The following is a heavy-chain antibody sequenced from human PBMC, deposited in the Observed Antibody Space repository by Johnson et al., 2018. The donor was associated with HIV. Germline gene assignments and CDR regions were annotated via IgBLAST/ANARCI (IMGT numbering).Heavy chain of an antibody. CDR2: ISYDGSNK. Sequence: QVQLVESGGGVVQRGRSLRLSCAASGFTFSSYAMHWVRQAPGKGLEWVAVISYDGSNKYYADSVKGRFTISIDNSTNTLYLQMNSLRAEDTAVYYCARVRPNPTVTTRGAAFDIWGQGTMVTVSS. V-gene: IGHV3-30-3*01. J-gene: IGHJ3*02. D-gene: IGHD4-17*01. CDR3: ARVRPNPTVTTRGAAFDI. CDR1: GFTFSSYA.